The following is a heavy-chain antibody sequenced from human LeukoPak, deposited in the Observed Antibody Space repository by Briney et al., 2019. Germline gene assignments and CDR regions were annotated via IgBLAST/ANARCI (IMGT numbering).Heavy chain of an antibody. J-gene: IGHJ4*02. V-gene: IGHV1-8*01. CDR1: GYTFTSYD. D-gene: IGHD1-26*01. CDR3: ARKGTRYSGSSPNY. Sequence: ASVKLSCNASGYTFTSYDINWVRQPTGQGLEWMGWMNPNSGNTGYAQKLQGRVTMTRNTSISTAYMELSSLRSEDTAVYYCARKGTRYSGSSPNYWGQGTLVTVYS. CDR2: MNPNSGNT.